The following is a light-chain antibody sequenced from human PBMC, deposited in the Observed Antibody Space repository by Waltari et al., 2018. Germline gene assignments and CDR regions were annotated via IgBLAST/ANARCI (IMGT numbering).Light chain of an antibody. V-gene: IGKV3-20*01. Sequence: EIVLTQSPGTLSLSPGERATLSCRASPSVSSSYLAWYQQKPGQAPRLLIYGASSRATGIPGRFSGSGSGTDFTLTISRREPEDFAVYYCQQYGSSPITFGQGTRLEIK. CDR1: PSVSSSY. J-gene: IGKJ5*01. CDR3: QQYGSSPIT. CDR2: GAS.